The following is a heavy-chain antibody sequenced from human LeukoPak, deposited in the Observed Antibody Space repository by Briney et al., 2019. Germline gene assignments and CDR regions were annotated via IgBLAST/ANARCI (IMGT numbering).Heavy chain of an antibody. CDR1: GGSFSGYY. CDR2: INHSGST. V-gene: IGHV4-34*01. CDR3: ARLGFGSGSYCPPWFGDCYPRAFDY. Sequence: SETLSLTCAVYGGSFSGYYWSWIRQPPGKGLEWIGEINHSGSTNYNPSLKSRVTISVDTSKNQFSLKLSSVTAADTAVYYCARLGFGSGSYCPPWFGDCYPRAFDYWGQGTLVTVSS. J-gene: IGHJ4*02. D-gene: IGHD3-10*01.